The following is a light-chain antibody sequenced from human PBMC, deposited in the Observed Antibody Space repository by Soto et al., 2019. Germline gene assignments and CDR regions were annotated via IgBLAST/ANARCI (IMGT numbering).Light chain of an antibody. CDR2: EGR. CDR3: SSYVDTDVL. J-gene: IGLJ2*01. Sequence: QSALTQPASVSGSPGQSITISCTGTSSDIGYYNLVSWYQQHPGKAPKLMIYEGRKRPSGVSSRFSGSKSGNTASLTISGLQADDEADYYCSSYVDTDVLFGGGTKLTVL. V-gene: IGLV2-23*01. CDR1: SSDIGYYNL.